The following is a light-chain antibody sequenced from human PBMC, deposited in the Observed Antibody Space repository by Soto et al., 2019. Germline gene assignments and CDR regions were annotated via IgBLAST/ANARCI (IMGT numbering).Light chain of an antibody. V-gene: IGLV2-14*03. CDR1: SSDVGGFNY. J-gene: IGLJ1*01. CDR2: DVT. Sequence: QSALTQPASVSGSPGQSITISCTGTSSDVGGFNYVSWYQQHPGKAPKLMIYDVTNRPSGVSYRFSGSKSGNTASLTISGLHAEDEADYYCNSYTSSITYVFGTGTKVTVL. CDR3: NSYTSSITYV.